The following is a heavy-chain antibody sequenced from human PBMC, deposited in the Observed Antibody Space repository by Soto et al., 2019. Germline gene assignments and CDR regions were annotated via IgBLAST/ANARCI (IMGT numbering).Heavy chain of an antibody. J-gene: IGHJ6*02. CDR1: GGTFSSYA. D-gene: IGHD6-6*01. CDR2: IIPIFGTA. V-gene: IGHV1-69*13. Sequence: GASVKVSCKASGGTFSSYAISWVRQAPGQGLEWMGGIIPIFGTANYAQKFQGRVTITADESTSTAYMELSSLRSEDTAVYYCARGGLIAARAYYYYYYGMDVWGQGTTVTVSS. CDR3: ARGGLIAARAYYYYYYGMDV.